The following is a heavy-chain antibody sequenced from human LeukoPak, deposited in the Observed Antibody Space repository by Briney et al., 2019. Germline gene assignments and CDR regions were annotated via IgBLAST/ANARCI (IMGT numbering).Heavy chain of an antibody. CDR2: ISSSSSYI. Sequence: PGGSLRLSCAASGLTFSSYSMNWVRQAPGKGLEWVSSISSSSSYIYYADSVKGRFTISRDNFKNTLYLQMGSLRAEDMAVYYCARLAGGSYSDYWGQGTLVTASS. CDR3: ARLAGGSYSDY. V-gene: IGHV3-21*01. J-gene: IGHJ4*02. CDR1: GLTFSSYS. D-gene: IGHD1-26*01.